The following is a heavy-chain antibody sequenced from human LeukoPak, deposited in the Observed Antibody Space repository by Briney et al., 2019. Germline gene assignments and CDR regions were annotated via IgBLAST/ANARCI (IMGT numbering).Heavy chain of an antibody. CDR2: IHSGGIT. J-gene: IGHJ6*02. D-gene: IGHD6-13*01. CDR3: VRDRGIASTGGYGMDV. V-gene: IGHV3-53*01. Sequence: GGSLRLSCAASGFTVSNIYMSWVRQAPGTGLEWVSIIHSGGITHYADSVKGRFTISRDNSKNTLYLQMNSLRAEDTAVYYCVRDRGIASTGGYGMDVWGQGATVTVSS. CDR1: GFTVSNIY.